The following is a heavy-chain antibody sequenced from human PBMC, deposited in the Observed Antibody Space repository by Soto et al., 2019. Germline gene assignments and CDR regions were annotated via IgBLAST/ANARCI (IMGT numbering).Heavy chain of an antibody. CDR2: INPNSGGT. CDR3: ARVRQYGSSAFDI. CDR1: GYSFTGYY. Sequence: GASVKVSCEACGYSFTGYYMHWVRQAPGQGLEWMGWINPNSGGTNYAQKFQGWVTMTRDTSISTAYMELSRLRSDDTAVYYCARVRQYGSSAFDIWGQGTMVTVSS. V-gene: IGHV1-2*04. D-gene: IGHD3-10*01. J-gene: IGHJ3*02.